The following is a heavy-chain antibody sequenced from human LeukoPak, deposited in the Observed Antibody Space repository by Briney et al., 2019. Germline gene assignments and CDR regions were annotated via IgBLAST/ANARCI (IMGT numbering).Heavy chain of an antibody. J-gene: IGHJ5*02. CDR2: TNIGGTNT. Sequence: GGSLRLSCVASGFTFSDYYMSWIRQAPGKGLEWLSYTNIGGTNTHYADSVKGRFTISRDNAKKSLYLQMNNLRAEDTAVYYCATDGAGFDTWGQGVLVTVSS. CDR1: GFTFSDYY. V-gene: IGHV3-11*01. CDR3: ATDGAGFDT.